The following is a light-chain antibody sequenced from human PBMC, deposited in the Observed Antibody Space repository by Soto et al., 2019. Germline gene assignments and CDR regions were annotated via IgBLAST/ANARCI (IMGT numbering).Light chain of an antibody. V-gene: IGLV2-11*01. J-gene: IGLJ3*02. CDR3: CSYAGSYTFWV. CDR1: TSDIGGYDF. Sequence: QSALTQPRSVSGSPGQSVTISCTGTTSDIGGYDFVSWYQQHPGKAPKLMIYDVSKRPSEVPDRFSGSKSGNTASLTISGLQAEDDADYYCCSYAGSYTFWVFGGGTKLTVL. CDR2: DVS.